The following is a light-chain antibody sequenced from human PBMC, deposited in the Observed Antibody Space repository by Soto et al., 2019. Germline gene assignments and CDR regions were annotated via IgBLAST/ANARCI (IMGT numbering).Light chain of an antibody. Sequence: AIQMTQSPSSLSASVGDRVTITCRSSQAIRNDLVWYQQKPGEAPELLIYAASSLQSGVPSRFSGSGSGTDFTLTISSLQPEDFATYYCLQDYNYPRTFGQGTKVEIK. CDR1: QAIRND. CDR2: AAS. CDR3: LQDYNYPRT. V-gene: IGKV1-6*02. J-gene: IGKJ1*01.